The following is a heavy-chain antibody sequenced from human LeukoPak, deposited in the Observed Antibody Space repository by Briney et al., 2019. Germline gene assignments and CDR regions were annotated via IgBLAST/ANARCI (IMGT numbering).Heavy chain of an antibody. Sequence: GASVKVSCKASGYTFTSYDINWVRQATGQGLEWMGWMNPNSGNTGYAQKFQGRVTMTRNTSISTAYMELSSLRSEDTAVYYCARGSVPVSNCGGDCFYYYYYGMDVWGQGTTVTVSS. CDR3: ARGSVPVSNCGGDCFYYYYYGMDV. D-gene: IGHD2-21*02. V-gene: IGHV1-8*01. CDR2: MNPNSGNT. J-gene: IGHJ6*02. CDR1: GYTFTSYD.